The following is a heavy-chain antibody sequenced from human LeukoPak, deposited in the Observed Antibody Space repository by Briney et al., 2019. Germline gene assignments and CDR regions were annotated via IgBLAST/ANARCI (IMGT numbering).Heavy chain of an antibody. V-gene: IGHV3-48*04. CDR3: ATDKLGGSGSYDY. D-gene: IGHD3-10*01. CDR1: GFTFSSYS. CDR2: ISSSSTI. Sequence: PGGSLRLSCAASGFTFSSYSMNWVRQAPGKGLEWVSYISSSSTIYYADSVKGRFTISRDNAKNSLSLQMNSLRAEDTAVYYCATDKLGGSGSYDYWGQGTLVTVSS. J-gene: IGHJ4*02.